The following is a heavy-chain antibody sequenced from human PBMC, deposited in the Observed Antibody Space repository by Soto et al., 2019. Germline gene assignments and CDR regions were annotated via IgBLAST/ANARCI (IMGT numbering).Heavy chain of an antibody. D-gene: IGHD3-22*01. CDR3: ARDRRVDYYDSSGRFDY. CDR1: GGTFSSYA. J-gene: IGHJ4*02. V-gene: IGHV1-69*06. Sequence: ASVKVSCKASGGTFSSYAISWVRQAPGQGLEWMGGIIPIFGTANYAQKFQGRVTITADKSTSTAYMELSSLRSEDTAVYYCARDRRVDYYDSSGRFDYWGQGTRVTVSS. CDR2: IIPIFGTA.